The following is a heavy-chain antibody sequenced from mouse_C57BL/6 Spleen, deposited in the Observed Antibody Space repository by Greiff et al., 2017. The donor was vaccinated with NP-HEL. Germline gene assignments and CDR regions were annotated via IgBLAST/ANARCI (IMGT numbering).Heavy chain of an antibody. CDR2: IDPSDSYT. D-gene: IGHD2-14*01. CDR1: GYTFTSYW. Sequence: QVQLQQSGAELVMPGASVKLSCKASGYTFTSYWMHWVKQRPGQGLEWIGEIDPSDSYTNYNQKSKGKSTLTVDKSSSTAYMQLSSLTSEDSAVYYCARSLQVAMDYWGQGTSVTVSS. V-gene: IGHV1-69*01. CDR3: ARSLQVAMDY. J-gene: IGHJ4*01.